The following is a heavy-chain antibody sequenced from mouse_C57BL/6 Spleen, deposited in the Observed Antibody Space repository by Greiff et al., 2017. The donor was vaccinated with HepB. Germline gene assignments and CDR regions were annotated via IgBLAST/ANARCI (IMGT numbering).Heavy chain of an antibody. CDR1: GFNIKDDY. Sequence: VQLKQSGAELVRPGASVKLSCTASGFNIKDDYMHWVKQRPEQGLEWIGWIDPENGDTEYASKFQGKATITADTSSNTAYLQLSSLTSEDTAVYYCTPLGSSGFAYWGQGTLVTVSA. CDR3: TPLGSSGFAY. D-gene: IGHD1-1*01. J-gene: IGHJ3*01. V-gene: IGHV14-4*01. CDR2: IDPENGDT.